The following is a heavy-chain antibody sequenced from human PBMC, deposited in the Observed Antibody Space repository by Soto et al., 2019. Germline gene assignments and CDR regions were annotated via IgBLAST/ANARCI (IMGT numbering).Heavy chain of an antibody. V-gene: IGHV1-69*01. Sequence: QVHLVQSGAEVRKPGSSVKVSCKAPGGMLRSYDISWVRQAPGQGLEWMGGLIPIVGTPNYAQKFQGRVTITVDESSTTTYMEMISLKSEDTAVYYCMTWGLDRAEGDYWGQGTLVTVSS. J-gene: IGHJ4*02. CDR1: GGMLRSYD. D-gene: IGHD3-16*01. CDR2: LIPIVGTP. CDR3: MTWGLDRAEGDY.